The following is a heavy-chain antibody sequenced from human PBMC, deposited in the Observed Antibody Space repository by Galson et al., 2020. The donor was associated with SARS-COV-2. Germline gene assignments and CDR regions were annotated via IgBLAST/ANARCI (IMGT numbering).Heavy chain of an antibody. Sequence: AGSLRLSSAASGFTFSSYWMSWVRQPPGKGLEWVSNINQDGSEKYYVDSVKGRFTISRDNAKNSLYLQMNSLRAEDTAGYYCARDFGSGWLFYFDYWGQGTLVTVSS. CDR1: GFTFSSYW. CDR3: ARDFGSGWLFYFDY. V-gene: IGHV3-7*01. D-gene: IGHD6-19*01. CDR2: INQDGSEK. J-gene: IGHJ4*02.